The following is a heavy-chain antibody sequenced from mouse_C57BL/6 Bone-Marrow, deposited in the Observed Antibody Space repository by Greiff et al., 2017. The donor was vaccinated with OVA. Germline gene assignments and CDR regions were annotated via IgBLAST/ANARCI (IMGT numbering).Heavy chain of an antibody. D-gene: IGHD1-1*01. Sequence: EVQGVESGGGLVQPKGSLKLSCAASGFTFNTYAMHWVRQAPGKGLEWVARIRSTSSNYATYYADPVKDRFTISTDDSQSMLYQQMNNMTTEETAMYYRVEEDYNGNSLWFDVWGKGTTVTVSA. CDR2: IRSTSSNYAT. CDR3: VEEDYNGNSLWFDV. J-gene: IGHJ1*03. CDR1: GFTFNTYA. V-gene: IGHV10-3*01.